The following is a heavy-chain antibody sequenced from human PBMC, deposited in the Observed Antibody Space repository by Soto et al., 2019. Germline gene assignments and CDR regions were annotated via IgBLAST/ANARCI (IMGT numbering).Heavy chain of an antibody. CDR2: INWDSGDI. D-gene: IGHD2-8*01. V-gene: IGHV3-9*01. Sequence: GGSLRLSCVVSGISFDDYAMHWVRQVPGKGLEWVSGINWDSGDIGYADSVEGRFTISRDNAKNSLYLQMNSLKTEDTALYYCAKDTAPGFYDANGHLDYWGQGTPVTVSS. CDR1: GISFDDYA. J-gene: IGHJ4*02. CDR3: AKDTAPGFYDANGHLDY.